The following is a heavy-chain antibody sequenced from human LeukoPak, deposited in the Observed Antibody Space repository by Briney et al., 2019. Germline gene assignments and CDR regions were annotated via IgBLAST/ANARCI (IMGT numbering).Heavy chain of an antibody. CDR3: ARVAYCGGDCYWFDY. V-gene: IGHV4-59*01. CDR2: IYYSGST. J-gene: IGHJ4*02. CDR1: GGSISSYY. D-gene: IGHD2-21*02. Sequence: SETLSLTCTVSGGSISSYYWSWIRQPPGKGLEGIGYIYYSGSTNYNPSLKSRVTISVDTSKNQFSLKLSSVTAADTAVYYCARVAYCGGDCYWFDYWGQGTLVTVSS.